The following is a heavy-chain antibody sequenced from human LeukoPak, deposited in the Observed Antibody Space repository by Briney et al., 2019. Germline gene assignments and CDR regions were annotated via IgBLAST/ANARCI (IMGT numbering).Heavy chain of an antibody. V-gene: IGHV1-2*02. D-gene: IGHD3-22*01. CDR1: GYTFTVYY. Sequence: EASVKVSFKASGYTFTVYYMHWVRQAPGQGLEWMGWINPNSGGTNYAQKFQGRVTMTRDTSISTAYMELSRLRSDDTAVYYCASLDYYDSSRGGDYWGQGTLVTVSS. J-gene: IGHJ4*02. CDR2: INPNSGGT. CDR3: ASLDYYDSSRGGDY.